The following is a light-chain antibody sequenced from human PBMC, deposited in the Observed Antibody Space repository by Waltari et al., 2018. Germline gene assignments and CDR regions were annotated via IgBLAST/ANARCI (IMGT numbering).Light chain of an antibody. CDR1: SRDVGGYNY. CDR2: EVS. Sequence: QSALTQPASVSGSPGQSITISCTGPSRDVGGYNYVSWYQQHPSKAPKLMIYEVSTRPSGVSNRFSGSKSGNTPSLTISGLQAEDEADYYCSSYTSSSTLDVVFGGGTKLTVL. J-gene: IGLJ2*01. CDR3: SSYTSSSTLDVV. V-gene: IGLV2-14*01.